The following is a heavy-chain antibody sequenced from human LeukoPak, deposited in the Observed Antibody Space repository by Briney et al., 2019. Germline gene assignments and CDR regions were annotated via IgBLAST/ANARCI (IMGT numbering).Heavy chain of an antibody. D-gene: IGHD1-1*01. V-gene: IGHV4-38-2*02. CDR2: IYHSGST. CDR1: GYSISSGYY. CDR3: ARARGLGTRLDY. J-gene: IGHJ4*02. Sequence: SETLSLTCTVSGYSISSGYYWGWIRQPPGKGLEWIGSIYHSGSTYYNPSLKSRVTISVDTSKNQSSLKLSSVTAADTAVYYCARARGLGTRLDYWGQGTLVTVSS.